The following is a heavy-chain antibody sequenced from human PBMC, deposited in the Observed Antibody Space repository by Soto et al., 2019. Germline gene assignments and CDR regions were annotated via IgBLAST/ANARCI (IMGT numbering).Heavy chain of an antibody. D-gene: IGHD3-16*01. Sequence: EVQLLESGGGLVQPGGSLRLSCAASGFTFTTYTMSWVRQAPGKGLEWVSVISGSGGRPSYADSVQGRFIISRDNPKSTLYLQMNSLRAEDTAMYYCAKARSYTSDCYVPDSRGQETKDADSS. J-gene: IGHJ5*01. CDR3: AKARSYTSDCYVPDS. CDR2: ISGSGGRP. V-gene: IGHV3-23*01. CDR1: GFTFTTYT.